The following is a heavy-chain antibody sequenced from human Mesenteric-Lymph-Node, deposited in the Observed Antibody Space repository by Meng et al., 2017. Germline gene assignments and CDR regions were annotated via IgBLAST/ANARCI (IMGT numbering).Heavy chain of an antibody. Sequence: QAQLVQAGPEVQKPGASVRVSCKASGYTFINYAITWVRRAPGQGLEWMGSISTYTGNTIYAQKFQDRVTMTTDTSTTTAYMELTNLRSDDTAVYFCARDRGYGYDFLFWGQGTLVTVSS. V-gene: IGHV1-18*01. D-gene: IGHD5-12*01. CDR1: GYTFINYA. CDR2: ISTYTGNT. J-gene: IGHJ4*02. CDR3: ARDRGYGYDFLF.